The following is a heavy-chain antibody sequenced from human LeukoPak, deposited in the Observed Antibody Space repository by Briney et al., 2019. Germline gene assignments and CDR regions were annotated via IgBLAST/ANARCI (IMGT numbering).Heavy chain of an antibody. CDR1: GYTFTSYG. CDR3: ARTNYYYYYGMDV. V-gene: IGHV1-18*01. CDR2: ISAYNGNT. J-gene: IGHJ6*02. Sequence: ASVTVSCKASGYTFTSYGISWVRQAPGQGLEWMGWISAYNGNTNYAQKLQGRVTMTTDTSTSTAYMELRILRSDDTAVYYCARTNYYYYYGMDVWGQGTTVTVSS.